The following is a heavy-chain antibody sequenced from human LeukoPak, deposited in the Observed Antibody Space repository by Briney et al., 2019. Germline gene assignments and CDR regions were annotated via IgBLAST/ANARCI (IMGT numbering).Heavy chain of an antibody. CDR1: GGSFSGYY. CDR3: ARGREIGYQLPLDY. D-gene: IGHD2-2*01. CDR2: INRSGSS. V-gene: IGHV4-34*01. J-gene: IGHJ4*02. Sequence: SETLSLTCAVSGGSFSGYYWSWIRQPPGKGLEWIGEINRSGSSNYNPSLKSRVTISVDTSKNQFSLKLNSMTAADTAVYYCARGREIGYQLPLDYWGQGTLVTVSS.